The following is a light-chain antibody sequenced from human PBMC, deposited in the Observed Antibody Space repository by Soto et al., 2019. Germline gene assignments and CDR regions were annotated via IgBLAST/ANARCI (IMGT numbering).Light chain of an antibody. J-gene: IGLJ2*01. V-gene: IGLV2-8*01. CDR3: SSYAGSNNHVV. CDR2: EVS. CDR1: SSDVGGYNY. Sequence: QSALTQPPSASGSPGQLVTISCTGTSSDVGGYNYVSWYQQHPGKAPKLMIYEVSKRPSGVPDRFSGSKSGNTASLTVSGLQAEDEADYYCSSYAGSNNHVVFGGGTKLTVL.